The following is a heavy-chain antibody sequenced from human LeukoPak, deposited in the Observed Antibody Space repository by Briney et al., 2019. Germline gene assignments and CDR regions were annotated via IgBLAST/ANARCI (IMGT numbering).Heavy chain of an antibody. Sequence: ESGPTLVNPTQTLTLTCTFSGFSLSTSGMCVSWIRQPPGKALEWLARIDWDDDKYYSTSLKTRLTISKDTSKNQVVLTMTNMDPVDTATYYCARGYYYDSSGYDAFDIWGQGTMVTVSS. CDR1: GFSLSTSGMC. CDR2: IDWDDDK. D-gene: IGHD3-22*01. CDR3: ARGYYYDSSGYDAFDI. J-gene: IGHJ3*02. V-gene: IGHV2-70*11.